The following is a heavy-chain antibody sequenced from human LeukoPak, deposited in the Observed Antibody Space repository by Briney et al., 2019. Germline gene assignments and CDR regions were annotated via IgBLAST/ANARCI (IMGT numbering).Heavy chain of an antibody. CDR2: ISGSGGST. D-gene: IGHD2-2*01. CDR1: GFIFSSYA. V-gene: IGHV3-23*01. Sequence: PGGSLRLSCAASGFIFSSYAMTWVRQAPGKGLEWVSAISGSGGSTYYADSVKGRFTISRDTSKSTLYLQMNSLRAEDTAVYYCAKAMPRNYFDYWGQGTLVTVSS. CDR3: AKAMPRNYFDY. J-gene: IGHJ4*02.